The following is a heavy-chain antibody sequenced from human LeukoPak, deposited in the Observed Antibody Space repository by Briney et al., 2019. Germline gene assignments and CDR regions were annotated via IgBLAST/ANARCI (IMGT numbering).Heavy chain of an antibody. V-gene: IGHV4-59*01. Sequence: SETLSLTCTVSGGSISSYYWSWIRQPPGKGLEWIGYIYYSGSTNYNPSLKSRVAISVDTSKNQFSLKLSSVTAADTAVYYCARSVEGYCSGGSCYSYYYYMDVWGKGTTVTVSS. CDR3: ARSVEGYCSGGSCYSYYYYMDV. CDR2: IYYSGST. CDR1: GGSISSYY. J-gene: IGHJ6*03. D-gene: IGHD2-15*01.